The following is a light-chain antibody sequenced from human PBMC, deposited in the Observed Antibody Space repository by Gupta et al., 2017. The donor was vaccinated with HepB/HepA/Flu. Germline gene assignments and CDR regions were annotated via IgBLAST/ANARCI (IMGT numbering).Light chain of an antibody. CDR3: CSYAGSSTNWV. J-gene: IGLJ3*02. Sequence: SALTQPAPVSGSPGQSITISCTGTSSDVGSYNLVSWYQQHPGKAPKLMIYEVSKRPSGVSNRFTGSKSGNTASLTISGLQAEDEADYYCCSYAGSSTNWVFGGGTKLTVL. V-gene: IGLV2-23*02. CDR1: SSDVGSYNL. CDR2: EVS.